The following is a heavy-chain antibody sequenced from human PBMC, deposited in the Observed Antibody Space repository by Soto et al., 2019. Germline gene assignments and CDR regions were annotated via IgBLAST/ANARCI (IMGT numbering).Heavy chain of an antibody. CDR2: ITSKRYGWTT. Sequence: EVQLVESGGGLVQPGRSLRLSCSASGFTFGDYALSWFRQAPGKGLEWVGFITSKRYGWTTESAASVKGRFSISRDDSKSIAYLQMNSLKTEDTAVYYCTRIPPNGYCSSSSCSAFDIWGQGTMVTVSS. D-gene: IGHD2-2*01. CDR3: TRIPPNGYCSSSSCSAFDI. J-gene: IGHJ3*02. V-gene: IGHV3-49*03. CDR1: GFTFGDYA.